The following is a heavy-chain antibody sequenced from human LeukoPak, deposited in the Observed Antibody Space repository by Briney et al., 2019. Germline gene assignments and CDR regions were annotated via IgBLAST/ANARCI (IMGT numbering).Heavy chain of an antibody. CDR2: IQTSGNT. CDR1: GDSIGTTNHY. D-gene: IGHD5-24*01. V-gene: IGHV4-61*02. J-gene: IGHJ4*02. Sequence: PSETLSLTCTVSGDSIGTTNHYWTWIRQPAGKGLEWIGRIQTSGNTNYNPSLKSRVTLSIDAPNNQFSLKLSPVTAADTAIYYCARQGAATMSAAFCFEKWGKGILVTVSS. CDR3: ARQGAATMSAAFCFEK.